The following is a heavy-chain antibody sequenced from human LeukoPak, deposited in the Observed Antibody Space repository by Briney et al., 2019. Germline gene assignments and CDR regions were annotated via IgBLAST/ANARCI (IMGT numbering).Heavy chain of an antibody. J-gene: IGHJ4*02. V-gene: IGHV3-21*01. CDR3: ARGGDILTGYYTDY. Sequence: PGGPLRLSCEASGVTFSSYSMNWVRQAPGKGLEWVSSISSSSTYIYYADSVKGRFTISRDNAKNSLYLQMNSLRAEDTAVYYCARGGDILTGYYTDYWGQGTLVTVSS. CDR2: ISSSSTYI. CDR1: GVTFSSYS. D-gene: IGHD3-9*01.